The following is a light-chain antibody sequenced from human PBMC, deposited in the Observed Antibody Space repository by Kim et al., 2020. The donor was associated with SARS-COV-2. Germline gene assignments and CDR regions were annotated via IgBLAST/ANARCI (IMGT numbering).Light chain of an antibody. V-gene: IGLV2-14*01. CDR1: SSDVGDNNY. J-gene: IGLJ3*02. CDR3: NSYTTSSTWV. Sequence: QSALTQPASVSGSPGQSITISCTGTSSDVGDNNYVSWYQQYPGKAPKLIIYDVTKRPSGVSNRFSGSKSGNTASLTISGLQAEDEAIYYCNSYTTSSTWVFGGWTQLTVL. CDR2: DVT.